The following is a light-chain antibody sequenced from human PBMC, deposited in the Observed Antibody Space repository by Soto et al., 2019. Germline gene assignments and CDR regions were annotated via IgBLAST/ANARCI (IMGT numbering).Light chain of an antibody. Sequence: QSVLTQPPLASGTPGQRVTISCSGSSSNIGSNTVHWYQQLPGTAPKLLIYSNNQRPSGVPDRFSGSKSGTSASLAISGLQSEDEADYYCAAWDDSLNGPVFGGGTKLTVL. CDR2: SNN. V-gene: IGLV1-44*01. J-gene: IGLJ2*01. CDR1: SSNIGSNT. CDR3: AAWDDSLNGPV.